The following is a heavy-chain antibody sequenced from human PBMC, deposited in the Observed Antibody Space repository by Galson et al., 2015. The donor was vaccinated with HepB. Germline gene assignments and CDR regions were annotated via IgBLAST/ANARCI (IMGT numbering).Heavy chain of an antibody. Sequence: SLRLSCAASGFTFSSYWMHWVRQAPGRGLVWVSGINSDGSSTSYADSVKGRFTISRDNAKNTLYLQMNSLRAEDTAVYYCARDGYDSSGEEYFQHWGQGTLVTVSS. D-gene: IGHD3-22*01. CDR2: INSDGSST. J-gene: IGHJ1*01. V-gene: IGHV3-74*01. CDR3: ARDGYDSSGEEYFQH. CDR1: GFTFSSYW.